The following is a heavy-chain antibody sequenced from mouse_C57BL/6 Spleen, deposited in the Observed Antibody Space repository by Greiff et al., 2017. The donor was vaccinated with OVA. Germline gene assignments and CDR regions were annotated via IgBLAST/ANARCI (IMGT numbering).Heavy chain of an antibody. CDR1: GYAFTGYF. CDR2: INPYNGDT. D-gene: IGHD2-3*01. J-gene: IGHJ3*01. Sequence: VQLQQSGPELVKPGDSVKISCKASGYAFTGYFMNWVMQSHGTSLEWIGRINPYNGDTFYNQKFKGNATLTVDKSSSTAYMELRRLTSEDSAVYYGARESDGYYVQFAYWGQGTLVTVSA. CDR3: ARESDGYYVQFAY. V-gene: IGHV1-20*01.